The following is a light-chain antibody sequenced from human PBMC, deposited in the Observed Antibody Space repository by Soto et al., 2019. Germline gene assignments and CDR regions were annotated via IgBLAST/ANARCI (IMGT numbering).Light chain of an antibody. CDR1: QSIFRS. Sequence: DIQMTQSPPSLSASVGDRVTITCRASQSIFRSLNWYQQKPGKAPKLLIYAASNLQSGVPSRFSGSESGTDFILTISSLQPADFATYYCQQIYDAPVTFGQGTNVEIK. CDR3: QQIYDAPVT. CDR2: AAS. V-gene: IGKV1-39*01. J-gene: IGKJ1*01.